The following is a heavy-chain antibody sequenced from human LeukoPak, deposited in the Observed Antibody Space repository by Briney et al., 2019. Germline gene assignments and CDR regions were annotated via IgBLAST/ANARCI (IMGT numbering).Heavy chain of an antibody. J-gene: IGHJ5*02. CDR1: GFTVSSNY. Sequence: GGSLRLSCAASGFTVSSNYMSWVRQAPGKGLEWVSVIYSGGSTYYADSVKGRFTISRDNSKNTLYLQMNSLRAEDTAVYYCAGTYGDYARGNWFDPWGQGTLVTVSS. CDR3: AGTYGDYARGNWFDP. V-gene: IGHV3-53*01. CDR2: IYSGGST. D-gene: IGHD4-17*01.